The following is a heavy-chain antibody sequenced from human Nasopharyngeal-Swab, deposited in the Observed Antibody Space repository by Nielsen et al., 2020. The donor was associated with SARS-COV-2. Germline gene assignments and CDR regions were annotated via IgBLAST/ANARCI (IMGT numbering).Heavy chain of an antibody. Sequence: IRQPPGEGLEWVSAISGSGGSTYYADSVKGRFTISRDNSKNTLYLQMSSLRAEDTAVYYCAKGIRYGDYVFDYWGQGTLVTVSS. CDR2: ISGSGGST. J-gene: IGHJ4*02. V-gene: IGHV3-23*01. D-gene: IGHD4-17*01. CDR3: AKGIRYGDYVFDY.